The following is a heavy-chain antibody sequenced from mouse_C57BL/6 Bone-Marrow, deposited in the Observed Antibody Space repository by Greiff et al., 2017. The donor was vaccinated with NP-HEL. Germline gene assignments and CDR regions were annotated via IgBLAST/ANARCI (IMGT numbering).Heavy chain of an antibody. CDR2: IRYDGSN. CDR3: ANVVARYFDF. V-gene: IGHV3-6*01. Sequence: EVKLQESGPGLVKPSQSLSLSCSVTGYSITSGYYWYWIRQFPGNKLEWMGYIRYDGSNNYNQSLKNPITITRDTTKNQIFLKLNSVTTDDTATYYCANVVARYFDFWGTGTTVTVSS. J-gene: IGHJ1*03. D-gene: IGHD1-1*01. CDR1: GYSITSGYY.